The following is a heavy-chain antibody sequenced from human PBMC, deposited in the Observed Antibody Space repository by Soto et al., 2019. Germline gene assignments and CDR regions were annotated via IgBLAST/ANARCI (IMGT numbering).Heavy chain of an antibody. D-gene: IGHD2-15*01. CDR2: ISGSGGST. CDR3: ARDERWHDAFDI. CDR1: GFTFSSYA. V-gene: IGHV3-23*01. Sequence: GGSLRLSCAASGFTFSSYAMSWVRQAPGKGLEWVSAISGSGGSTYYADSVKGRFTISRDNSRNTLYLQMNSLRAEDTAVYYCARDERWHDAFDIWGQGTMVTVSS. J-gene: IGHJ3*02.